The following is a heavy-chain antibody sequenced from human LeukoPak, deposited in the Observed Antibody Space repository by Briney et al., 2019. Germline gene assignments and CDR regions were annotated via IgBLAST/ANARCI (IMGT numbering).Heavy chain of an antibody. D-gene: IGHD5-18*01. Sequence: PSETLSLTCAVYGGSFSGYYWSWIRQPPGKGLEWIGEINHSGSTNYNPSLKSRVTISVDTSKNQFSLKLSSVTAADTAVYYCAREGSYGYGYFQHWGQGTLVTVSS. CDR3: AREGSYGYGYFQH. V-gene: IGHV4-34*01. CDR2: INHSGST. J-gene: IGHJ1*01. CDR1: GGSFSGYY.